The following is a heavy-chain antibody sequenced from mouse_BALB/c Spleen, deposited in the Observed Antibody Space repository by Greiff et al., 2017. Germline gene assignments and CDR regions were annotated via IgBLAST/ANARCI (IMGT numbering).Heavy chain of an antibody. D-gene: IGHD4-1*01. CDR2: ISSGGST. CDR1: GFTFSSYA. CDR3: TRDGTGTRGYYAMDY. V-gene: IGHV5-6-5*01. Sequence: DVMLVESGGGLVKPGGSLKLSCAASGFTFSSYAMSWVRQTPEKRLEWVASISSGGSTYYPDSVKGRFTISRDNARNILYLQMSSLRSEDTAMYYCTRDGTGTRGYYAMDYWGQGTSVTVSS. J-gene: IGHJ4*01.